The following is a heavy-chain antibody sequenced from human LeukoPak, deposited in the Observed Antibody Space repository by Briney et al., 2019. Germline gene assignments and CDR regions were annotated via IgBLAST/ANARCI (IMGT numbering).Heavy chain of an antibody. D-gene: IGHD6-6*01. V-gene: IGHV4-34*01. CDR2: INHSGST. J-gene: IGHJ6*03. CDR1: GGSFSGYY. CDR3: ARGRRDRGSSSLLLKYYYYYYMDV. Sequence: PSETLSLTCAVYGGSFSGYYWSWIRQPPGKGLEWIGEINHSGSTNYNPSLKSRVTISVDTSKNQFSLKLSSVIAADTAVYYCARGRRDRGSSSLLLKYYYYYYMDVWGKGTTVTVSS.